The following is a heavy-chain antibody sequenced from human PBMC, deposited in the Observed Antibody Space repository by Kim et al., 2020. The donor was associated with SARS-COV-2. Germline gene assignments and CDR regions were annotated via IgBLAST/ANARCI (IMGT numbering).Heavy chain of an antibody. J-gene: IGHJ4*02. CDR2: IIPILGIA. D-gene: IGHD6-13*01. Sequence: SVKVSCKASGGTFSSYAISWVRQAPGQGLEWMGRIIPILGIANYAQKFQGRVTITADKSTSTAYMELSSLRSEDTAVYYCARDWWDSSSWYPRPIIGGNRKIKFDYWGQGTLVTVSS. CDR3: ARDWWDSSSWYPRPIIGGNRKIKFDY. CDR1: GGTFSSYA. V-gene: IGHV1-69*04.